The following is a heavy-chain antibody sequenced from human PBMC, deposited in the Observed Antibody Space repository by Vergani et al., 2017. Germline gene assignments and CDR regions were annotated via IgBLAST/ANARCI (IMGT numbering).Heavy chain of an antibody. CDR2: IYYSGST. CDR1: GGSISSSSYY. D-gene: IGHD5/OR15-5a*01. V-gene: IGHV4-39*01. J-gene: IGHJ4*02. CDR3: ARHAVYYYFDY. Sequence: QLQLQESGPGLVKPSETLSRTCTVSGGSISSSSYYWGWIRQPPGKGLEWIGSIYYSGSTYYNPSLKSRVTISVDTSKNQFSLKLSSVTAADTAVYYCARHAVYYYFDYWGQGTLVTVSS.